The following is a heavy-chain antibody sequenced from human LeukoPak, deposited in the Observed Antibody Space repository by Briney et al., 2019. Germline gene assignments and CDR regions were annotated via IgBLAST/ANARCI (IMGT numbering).Heavy chain of an antibody. CDR2: IFYSGSS. V-gene: IGHV4-39*02. Sequence: PSETLSLTCTVSGGSISSRTYYWGWIRQPPGKGLEWIGSIFYSGSSYYNPSLKSRVTISVDTSKNHFSLELTSVTAADTAVYYCARDSGSYSFDCWGQETLVTVSS. CDR3: ARDSGSYSFDC. D-gene: IGHD1-26*01. J-gene: IGHJ4*02. CDR1: GGSISSRTYY.